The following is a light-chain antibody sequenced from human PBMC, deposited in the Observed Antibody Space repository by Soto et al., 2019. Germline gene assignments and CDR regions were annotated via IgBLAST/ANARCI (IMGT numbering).Light chain of an antibody. V-gene: IGLV1-40*01. CDR2: GNS. J-gene: IGLJ3*02. CDR3: QSYDSSLSAL. Sequence: QSVLTQPPSVSGPPGRRATISSPGGTSKIGAGYDVHWYQQLPGTAPKLLIYGNSNRPSGVPDRFSGSKSGTSASLAITGLQAEDEADYYCQSYDSSLSALFGGGTKLTVL. CDR1: TSKIGAGYD.